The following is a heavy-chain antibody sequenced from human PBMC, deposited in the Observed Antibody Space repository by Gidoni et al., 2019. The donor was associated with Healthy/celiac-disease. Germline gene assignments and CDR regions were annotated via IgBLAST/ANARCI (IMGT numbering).Heavy chain of an antibody. CDR2: IYWNDDK. CDR1: GFSLSTSGVG. CDR3: AHRNSAYYDILTGCTQFDY. D-gene: IGHD3-9*01. V-gene: IGHV2-5*01. Sequence: QITLKESGPTLVKPTQTLTLTCTFSGFSLSTSGVGVGWIRQPPGKALEWLALIYWNDDKRYSPSLKSRLTITKDTSKNQVVLTMTNMDPVDTATYYCAHRNSAYYDILTGCTQFDYWGQGTLVTVSS. J-gene: IGHJ4*02.